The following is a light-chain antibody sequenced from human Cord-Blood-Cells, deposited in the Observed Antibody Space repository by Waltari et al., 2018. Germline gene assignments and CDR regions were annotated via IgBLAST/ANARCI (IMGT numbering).Light chain of an antibody. Sequence: QSALTQPASVSGSPGQPITISRTGTSSDVGGYKYVSWYQQHPGKAPKLMIYEVSNRPSGVSNRFSGSKSGNTASLTISGLQAEDEADYYCSSYTSSSTVVFGGGTKLTVL. J-gene: IGLJ2*01. CDR2: EVS. CDR3: SSYTSSSTVV. CDR1: SSDVGGYKY. V-gene: IGLV2-14*01.